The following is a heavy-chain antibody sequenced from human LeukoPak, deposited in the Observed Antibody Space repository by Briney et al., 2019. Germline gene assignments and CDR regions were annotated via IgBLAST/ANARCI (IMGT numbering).Heavy chain of an antibody. CDR2: ISGSGGST. CDR3: ARGLKLGDYVWGSYRSCFDY. Sequence: GGSLRLSCAASGFTFSSYSMNWVRQAPGKGLEWVSAISGSGGSTYYADSVKGRFTISRDNSKNTLYPQMNSLRAEDTAVYYCARGLKLGDYVWGSYRSCFDYWGQGTLVTVSS. J-gene: IGHJ4*02. CDR1: GFTFSSYS. D-gene: IGHD3-16*02. V-gene: IGHV3-23*01.